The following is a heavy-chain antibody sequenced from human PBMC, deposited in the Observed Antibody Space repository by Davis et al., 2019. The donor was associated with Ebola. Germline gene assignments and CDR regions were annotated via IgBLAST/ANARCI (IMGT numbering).Heavy chain of an antibody. CDR3: ASMVEYSSSTGANDWFDP. D-gene: IGHD6-6*01. CDR2: IYYSGST. V-gene: IGHV4-39*01. Sequence: SETLSLTCTVSGGSISSSSYYWGWIRQPPGKGLEWTGSIYYSGSTYYNPSLKSRVTISVDTSKNQFSLKLSSVTAADTAVYYCASMVEYSSSTGANDWFDPWGQGTLVTVSS. J-gene: IGHJ5*02. CDR1: GGSISSSSYY.